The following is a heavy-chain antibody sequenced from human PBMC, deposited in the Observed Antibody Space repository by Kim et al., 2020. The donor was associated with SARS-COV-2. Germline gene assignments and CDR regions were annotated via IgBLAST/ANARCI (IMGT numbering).Heavy chain of an antibody. V-gene: IGHV4-34*01. J-gene: IGHJ5*02. CDR3: ARAMPRVDP. Sequence: GSTNYNPSLKSRVTISVDTSKNQFSLKLSSVTAADTAVYYCARAMPRVDPWGQGTLVTVSS. CDR2: GST. D-gene: IGHD2-2*01.